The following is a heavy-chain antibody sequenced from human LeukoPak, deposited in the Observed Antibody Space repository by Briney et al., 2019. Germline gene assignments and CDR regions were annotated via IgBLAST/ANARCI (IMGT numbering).Heavy chain of an antibody. V-gene: IGHV1-2*04. CDR2: INPNSGGT. CDR1: GYTFTGYY. D-gene: IGHD7-27*01. J-gene: IGHJ6*02. CDR3: ATPLSGDRGYYYGMDV. Sequence: ASVKVSCKASGYTFTGYYMHWVRQAPGQGLEWMGWINPNSGGTNYAQKFQGWVTMTRDTSISTAYMELSRLRSDDTAVYYCATPLSGDRGYYYGMDVWGQGTTVTVSS.